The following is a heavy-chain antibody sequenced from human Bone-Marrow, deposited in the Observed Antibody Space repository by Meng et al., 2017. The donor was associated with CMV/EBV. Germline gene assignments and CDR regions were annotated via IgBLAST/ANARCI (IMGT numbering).Heavy chain of an antibody. D-gene: IGHD5-12*01. Sequence: GESLKISCAASGFTFSYYYMSWVRQAPGKGPEWVGRIKTKNEGETTYYAAPVKGRFTISRDDSKNTLFLQMNSLKTEDTAVYYCTTALLIVAAPVDFWGPGTLVTVSS. CDR3: TTALLIVAAPVDF. CDR1: GFTFSYYY. CDR2: IKTKNEGETT. V-gene: IGHV3-15*01. J-gene: IGHJ4*02.